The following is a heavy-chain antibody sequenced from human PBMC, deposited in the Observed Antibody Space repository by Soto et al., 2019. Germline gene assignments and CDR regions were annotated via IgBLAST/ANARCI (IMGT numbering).Heavy chain of an antibody. V-gene: IGHV1-46*01. CDR1: GYTFTSYY. CDR2: INPSGGST. Sequence: ASVKVSCKASGYTFTSYYMHLGRQAPGQGLEWMGIINPSGGSTSYAQKFWGRVTMTRDTSTSTVYMELSSLRAEDTAVYYCAKDLEWPQSYYYYGMDVWGQGTTVTVSS. CDR3: AKDLEWPQSYYYYGMDV. J-gene: IGHJ6*02. D-gene: IGHD3-3*01.